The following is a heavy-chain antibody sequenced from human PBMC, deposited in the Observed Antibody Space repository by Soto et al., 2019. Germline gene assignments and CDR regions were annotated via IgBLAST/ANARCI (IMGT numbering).Heavy chain of an antibody. CDR2: IYPGDSDT. D-gene: IGHD3-22*01. CDR1: GYSFTSYW. V-gene: IGHV5-51*01. J-gene: IGHJ3*02. Sequence: GESLKISCKGSGYSFTSYWIGWVRQMPGKGLEWMGIIYPGDSDTRYSPSFQGQVTISANKSISTAYLQWSSLKASDTAMYYCARPKYYYDSSGAPGAFDIWGQGTMVTVSS. CDR3: ARPKYYYDSSGAPGAFDI.